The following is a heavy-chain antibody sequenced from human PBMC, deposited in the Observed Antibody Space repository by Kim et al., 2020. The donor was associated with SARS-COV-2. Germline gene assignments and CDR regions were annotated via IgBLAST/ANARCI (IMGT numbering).Heavy chain of an antibody. Sequence: SVKVSCKASGGTFSSYAISWVRQAPGQGLEWMGRIIPILGIANYAQKFQGRVTITADKSTSTAYMELSSLRSEDTAVYYCARYSGVQGAFDIWGQGTMVTVSS. V-gene: IGHV1-69*04. CDR1: GGTFSSYA. J-gene: IGHJ3*02. D-gene: IGHD3-3*01. CDR2: IIPILGIA. CDR3: ARYSGVQGAFDI.